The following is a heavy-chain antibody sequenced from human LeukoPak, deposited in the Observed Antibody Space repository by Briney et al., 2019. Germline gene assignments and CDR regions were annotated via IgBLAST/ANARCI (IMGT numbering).Heavy chain of an antibody. CDR3: ARPKYCSSTSCYEGNY. D-gene: IGHD2-2*01. Sequence: ASETLSLTCAVSGGSISSSNWWSWVRQPPGKGLEWIGGSHHSGSTYYNPSLESRVTISVDTSKNQFSLKLSSVTAADTAVYYCARPKYCSSTSCYEGNYWGQGTLVTVSS. J-gene: IGHJ4*02. V-gene: IGHV4-4*02. CDR2: SHHSGST. CDR1: GGSISSSNW.